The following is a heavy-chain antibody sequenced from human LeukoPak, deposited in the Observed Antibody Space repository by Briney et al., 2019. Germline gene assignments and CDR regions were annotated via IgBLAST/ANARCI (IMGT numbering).Heavy chain of an antibody. D-gene: IGHD5-24*01. CDR3: ARDTLKGGCNYYYLDY. CDR1: GFTFSRQA. Sequence: PGRSLTLPCAASGFTFSRQAKHWARHAPGKGGGCLADKSYNGSNKYYADSVKGLFTISRDNTKNTLYLQMNSVRAEDAAVYYCARDTLKGGCNYYYLDYWGQGTLVTVSS. J-gene: IGHJ4*02. V-gene: IGHV3-30-3*01. CDR2: KSYNGSNK.